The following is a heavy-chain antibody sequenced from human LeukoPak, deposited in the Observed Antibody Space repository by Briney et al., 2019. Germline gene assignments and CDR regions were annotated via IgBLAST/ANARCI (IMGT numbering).Heavy chain of an antibody. CDR3: ARDYYDSSGYYFKGFDY. Sequence: GGSLRLSCAASGFTFSDYYMSWIRQAPGKGLEWVSYISSSGSTIYYADSVKGRFTISRDNAKNSLYLQMNSLRAEDTAVYYCARDYYDSSGYYFKGFDYWGQGTLVTVSS. CDR2: ISSSGSTI. V-gene: IGHV3-11*01. CDR1: GFTFSDYY. J-gene: IGHJ4*02. D-gene: IGHD3-22*01.